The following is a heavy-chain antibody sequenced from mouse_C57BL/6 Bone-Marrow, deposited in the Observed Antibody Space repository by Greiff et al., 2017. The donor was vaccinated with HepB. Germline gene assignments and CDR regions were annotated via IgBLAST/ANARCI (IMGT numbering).Heavy chain of an antibody. Sequence: QVQLQQPGAELVKPGASVKLSCKASGYTFTSYWMHWVKQRPGQGLEWIGMIHPNSGSTNYNEKFKSKATLTVDKSSSTAYMQLSSLTSEDSAVYYCASYSKKVYFDVWGTGTTVTVSS. V-gene: IGHV1-64*01. CDR2: IHPNSGST. CDR1: GYTFTSYW. CDR3: ASYSKKVYFDV. J-gene: IGHJ1*03. D-gene: IGHD2-5*01.